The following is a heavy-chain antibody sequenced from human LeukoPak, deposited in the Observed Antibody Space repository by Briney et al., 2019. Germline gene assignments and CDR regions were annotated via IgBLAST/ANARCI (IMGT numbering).Heavy chain of an antibody. J-gene: IGHJ4*02. Sequence: GGSLRLSCAASGFTVSSNYMSWVRQAPGKGLEWVSVIYSGGSTYYADSVKGRFTISRDNSKNTLYLQMNSLRAEDTAVYYCARVGDSSGCLEFYFDYWGQGTLVTVSS. CDR2: IYSGGST. CDR3: ARVGDSSGCLEFYFDY. V-gene: IGHV3-66*01. CDR1: GFTVSSNY. D-gene: IGHD6-19*01.